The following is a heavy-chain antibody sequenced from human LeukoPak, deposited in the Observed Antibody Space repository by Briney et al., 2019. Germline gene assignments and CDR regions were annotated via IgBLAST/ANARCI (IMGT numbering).Heavy chain of an antibody. CDR2: ISYDGSNK. CDR1: GFTFSSYA. V-gene: IGHV3-30-3*01. J-gene: IGHJ4*02. CDR3: TTDHVVGATIVGY. D-gene: IGHD1-26*01. Sequence: GGSLRLSCAASGFTFSSYAMHWVRQAPGKGLEWVAVISYDGSNKYYADSVKGRFTISRDNSKNTLYLQMNSLRAEDTAVYYCTTDHVVGATIVGYWGQGTLVTVSS.